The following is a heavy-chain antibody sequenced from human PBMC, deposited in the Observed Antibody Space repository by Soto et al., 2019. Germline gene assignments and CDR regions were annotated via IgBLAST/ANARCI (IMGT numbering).Heavy chain of an antibody. CDR2: ISSSSSYI. D-gene: IGHD2-2*01. CDR1: GFTFSSYS. CDR3: ARDPDGRGSTSCYFDY. V-gene: IGHV3-21*01. J-gene: IGHJ4*02. Sequence: GGSLRLSCAASGFTFSSYSMNWVRQAPGKGLEWVSSISSSSSYIYYADSVKGRFTISRDNAKNSLYLQMNSLRAEDTAVYYCARDPDGRGSTSCYFDYWGQGTLVTVSS.